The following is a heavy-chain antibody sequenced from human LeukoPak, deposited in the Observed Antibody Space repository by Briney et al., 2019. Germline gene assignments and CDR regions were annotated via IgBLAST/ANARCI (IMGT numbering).Heavy chain of an antibody. CDR2: INHSGST. V-gene: IGHV4-34*01. Sequence: SSETLSLTCAVYGGSFSGYYWSWIRQPPGKGLEWIGEINHSGSTNYNPSLKSRVTISVDTSKNQFSLRLSSVTAADTAVYYCARVTVVGRVGYWGQGTLVTVSS. J-gene: IGHJ4*02. D-gene: IGHD1-26*01. CDR3: ARVTVVGRVGY. CDR1: GGSFSGYY.